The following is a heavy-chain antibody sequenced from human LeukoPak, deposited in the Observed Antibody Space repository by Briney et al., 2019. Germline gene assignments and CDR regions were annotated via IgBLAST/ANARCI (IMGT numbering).Heavy chain of an antibody. CDR3: AREVAAAGSDY. Sequence: GGSLRLSCSASGFTFSSYAMSWVRQAPGKGLEWVSAISGSGGSTYNADSVKGRFTISRDNAKNSLYLQMNSLRAEDTAVYYCAREVAAAGSDYWGQGTLVTVSS. D-gene: IGHD6-13*01. J-gene: IGHJ4*02. V-gene: IGHV3-23*01. CDR2: ISGSGGST. CDR1: GFTFSSYA.